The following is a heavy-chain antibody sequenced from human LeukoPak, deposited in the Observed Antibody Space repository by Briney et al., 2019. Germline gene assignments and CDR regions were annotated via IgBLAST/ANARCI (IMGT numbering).Heavy chain of an antibody. V-gene: IGHV3-30*03. Sequence: GGSLRLSCAASGFTFSRHGMHWVRQAPGKGLEWVTVISNDGNKKYYADSVKGRFTTSRDNSKLYLQMDSLRPEDTAVYYCARDPNGDYIGAFDFRGQGTVVTVSS. J-gene: IGHJ3*01. CDR1: GFTFSRHG. D-gene: IGHD4-17*01. CDR2: ISNDGNKK. CDR3: ARDPNGDYIGAFDF.